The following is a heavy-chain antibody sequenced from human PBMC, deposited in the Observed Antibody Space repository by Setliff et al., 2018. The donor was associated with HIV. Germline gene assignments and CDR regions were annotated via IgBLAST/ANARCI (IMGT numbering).Heavy chain of an antibody. V-gene: IGHV4-39*01. CDR3: ARLGYVSGGFYKTPGPYYFDY. Sequence: PSETLSLTCTVSGGSMSSSSYYWGWIRQTPDKGLEWIGIIYYSGATYYNPSLTSRVTISVDTSRNQFSLKLRSVTAADTAAYYCARLGYVSGGFYKTPGPYYFDYRGQGALVTVSS. D-gene: IGHD3-10*01. CDR2: IYYSGAT. J-gene: IGHJ4*02. CDR1: GGSMSSSSYY.